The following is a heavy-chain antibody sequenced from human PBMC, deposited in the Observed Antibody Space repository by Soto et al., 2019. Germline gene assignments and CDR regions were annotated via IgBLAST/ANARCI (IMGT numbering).Heavy chain of an antibody. CDR2: VYSGGAT. Sequence: QLVETGGGWLQPGTSLTLSCAASGFSVSRNYMTWVRQAPGKGLERVSFVYSGGATFYADSVKGRFILSRDDSQNTMYLQMNNLRAEDTAVYYCARVPGRLWGRGTLVTVAS. J-gene: IGHJ4*02. D-gene: IGHD3-10*01. V-gene: IGHV3-53*02. CDR1: GFSVSRNY. CDR3: ARVPGRL.